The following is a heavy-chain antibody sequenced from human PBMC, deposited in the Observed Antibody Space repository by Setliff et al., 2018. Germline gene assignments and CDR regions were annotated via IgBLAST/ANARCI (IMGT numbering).Heavy chain of an antibody. D-gene: IGHD4-17*01. Sequence: PSETLSLTCTVSGGSISRYHWSWIRQPPGKGLEWIGYIQTSGTTNYNPSLKSRVTISVDTPKNQFSLRLKSVTAADTAVYFCARVTVITPRVFDPWGQGTLVTVSS. CDR1: GGSISRYH. V-gene: IGHV4-4*08. CDR3: ARVTVITPRVFDP. CDR2: IQTSGTT. J-gene: IGHJ4*03.